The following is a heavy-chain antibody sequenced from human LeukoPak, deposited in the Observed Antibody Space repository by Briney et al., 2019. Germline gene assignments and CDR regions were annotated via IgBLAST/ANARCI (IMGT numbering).Heavy chain of an antibody. CDR3: ARLSSDGSYYYYYYMDV. Sequence: KSSETLSLTCAVSGYSISSGYYWGWIRQPPGKGLEWIGSIYHSGSTYYNPSLKCRVTISVDTSKNQFSLKLSSVTAADTAVYCCARLSSDGSYYYYYYMDVWGKGTTVTVSS. CDR2: IYHSGST. D-gene: IGHD6-25*01. J-gene: IGHJ6*03. CDR1: GYSISSGYY. V-gene: IGHV4-38-2*01.